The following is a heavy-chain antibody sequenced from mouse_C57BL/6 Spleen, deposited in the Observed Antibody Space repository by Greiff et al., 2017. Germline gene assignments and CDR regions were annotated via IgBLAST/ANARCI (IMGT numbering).Heavy chain of an antibody. Sequence: VQLKEPGAELVKPGASVKLSCTASGFNINDYYMHWVKQRPEQGLEWIGRIDPEDGETKYAPKFQGKATITADTSSNTAYLQLSSLTSEDTAVYYGARSGTTVPFDYWGQGTTLTVSS. V-gene: IGHV14-2*01. J-gene: IGHJ2*01. D-gene: IGHD1-1*01. CDR2: IDPEDGET. CDR3: ARSGTTVPFDY. CDR1: GFNINDYY.